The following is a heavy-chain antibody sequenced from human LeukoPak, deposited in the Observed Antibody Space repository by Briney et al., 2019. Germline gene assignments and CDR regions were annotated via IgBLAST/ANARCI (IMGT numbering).Heavy chain of an antibody. CDR2: ISGSGGST. J-gene: IGHJ4*02. V-gene: IGHV3-23*01. CDR1: GFIFSSYA. D-gene: IGHD1-14*01. Sequence: PGGSLRLSCAASGFIFSSYAMSWVRQAPGKGLEWVSTISGSGGSTYYADSVKGRFTISRDNANNLLYLQMNSLRGEDTAVYYCTRDRSRAEDDWGQGTLVTVSS. CDR3: TRDRSRAEDD.